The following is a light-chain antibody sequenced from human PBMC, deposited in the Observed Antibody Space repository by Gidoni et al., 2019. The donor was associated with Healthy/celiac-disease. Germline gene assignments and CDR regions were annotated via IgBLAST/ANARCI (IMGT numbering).Light chain of an antibody. CDR2: KAS. CDR1: QSISGW. J-gene: IGKJ1*01. Sequence: DIQMTQSPSTLSASVGDRVTITCRASQSISGWLAWYQQKPGKAPKLLIYKASSFESGVPSRFSGSGSGTEFTLTISSLQPDDFATYYCQQYNSYWTFGQGTKVEIK. CDR3: QQYNSYWT. V-gene: IGKV1-5*03.